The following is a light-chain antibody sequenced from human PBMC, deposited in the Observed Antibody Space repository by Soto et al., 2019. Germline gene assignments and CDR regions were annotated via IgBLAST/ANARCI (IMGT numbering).Light chain of an antibody. CDR1: QSVRSN. J-gene: IGKJ1*01. CDR2: GAT. V-gene: IGKV3-15*01. CDR3: QQLNSYPQT. Sequence: EILMTQSPATLSVSPGERATLSCRASQSVRSNLAWYQQKPGQAPRLLIFGATTRATGMPARFSGSGSGTEFTLTISSLQSEDFATYYCQQLNSYPQTFGQGTKVEIK.